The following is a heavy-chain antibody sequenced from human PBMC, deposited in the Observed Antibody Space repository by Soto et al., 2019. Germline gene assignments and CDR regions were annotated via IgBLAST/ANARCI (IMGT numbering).Heavy chain of an antibody. Sequence: EVQLVESGGGLVQPGGSLRLSCAASGFAVSSNHMTWVRQAPGKGLEWVPVIYSGGRTYYADSVKGRFTISRDNCENTLYLHMNRLRDEDTAVYYCATVVNYRPILGWGQGTLVTVSS. CDR1: GFAVSSNH. D-gene: IGHD3-16*01. J-gene: IGHJ4*02. CDR3: ATVVNYRPILG. CDR2: IYSGGRT. V-gene: IGHV3-66*01.